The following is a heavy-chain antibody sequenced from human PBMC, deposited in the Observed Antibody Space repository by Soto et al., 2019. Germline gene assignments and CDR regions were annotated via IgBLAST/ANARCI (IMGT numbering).Heavy chain of an antibody. CDR3: ARNLAVAGLYGMDV. CDR1: GGSFSGYY. V-gene: IGHV4-34*01. D-gene: IGHD6-19*01. Sequence: SETLSLTCAVYGGSFSGYYWSWIRQPPGKGLEWIGEINHSGSTNYNPSLKSRVTISVDTSKNQFSLKLSSVTAADTAVYYCARNLAVAGLYGMDVWGQGTTVTVSS. J-gene: IGHJ6*02. CDR2: INHSGST.